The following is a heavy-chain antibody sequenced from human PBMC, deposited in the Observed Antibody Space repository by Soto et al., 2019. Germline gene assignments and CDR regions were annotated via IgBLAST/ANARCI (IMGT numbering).Heavy chain of an antibody. CDR3: AHSIGGGYVNACDI. D-gene: IGHD5-12*01. V-gene: IGHV2-5*02. CDR1: GFSLSTSGVA. J-gene: IGHJ3*02. CDR2: VYGDDDK. Sequence: QITLKESGPTLVKPTQTLTLTCTFSGFSLSTSGVAVGWIRQAPGKALEWLALVYGDDDKRYSLSLKSRLTITKDTSDNQVVLTMPTMDPVVTATYYCAHSIGGGYVNACDIWGQGTMVTVTS.